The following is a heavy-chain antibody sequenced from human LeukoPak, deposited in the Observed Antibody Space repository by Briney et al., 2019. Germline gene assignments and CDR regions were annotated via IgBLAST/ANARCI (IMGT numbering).Heavy chain of an antibody. Sequence: GGSLRLSCAASGVIFSSYAMSWVRQTPEKGLEWVSGIGAGDTGTYYADSVKGRFTMSRDISKNTLYLEMNSLRAEDTAVYYCVRGGSIVVIVAETYGFDYWGQGTRVTVSS. CDR1: GVIFSSYA. CDR2: IGAGDTGT. V-gene: IGHV3-23*01. J-gene: IGHJ4*02. D-gene: IGHD6-13*01. CDR3: VRGGSIVVIVAETYGFDY.